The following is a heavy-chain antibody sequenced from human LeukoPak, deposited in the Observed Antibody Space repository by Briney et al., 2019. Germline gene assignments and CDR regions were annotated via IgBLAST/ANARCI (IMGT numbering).Heavy chain of an antibody. CDR2: INPSGSST. Sequence: ASAKVSCKSSGYTFTSYYMYWVRQAPGQGLEWMGIINPSGSSTSYAQKFQGRVTMTRDTSTSTVYMELSSLRSEDTAVYYCARDSGMVRGTVDYWGQGTLVTVSS. CDR1: GYTFTSYY. J-gene: IGHJ4*02. V-gene: IGHV1-46*01. D-gene: IGHD3-10*01. CDR3: ARDSGMVRGTVDY.